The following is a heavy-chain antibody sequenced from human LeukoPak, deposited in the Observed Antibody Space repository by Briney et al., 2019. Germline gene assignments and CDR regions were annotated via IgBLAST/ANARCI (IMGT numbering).Heavy chain of an antibody. J-gene: IGHJ5*02. CDR1: GYTFTDHY. D-gene: IGHD4-23*01. CDR2: ISPNSGGT. Sequence: ASVKVSCKASGYTFTDHYLHWVRQAPGQGLEWMGWISPNSGGTNYAQRFQGRVTMTRDMSIRTAYMELSSLRSDDTAVYYCARVPTVTTGVIPDWFDPWGQGTLVTVSS. V-gene: IGHV1-2*02. CDR3: ARVPTVTTGVIPDWFDP.